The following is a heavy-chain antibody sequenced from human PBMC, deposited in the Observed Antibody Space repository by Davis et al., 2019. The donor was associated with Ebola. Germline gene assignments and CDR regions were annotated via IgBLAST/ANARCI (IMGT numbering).Heavy chain of an antibody. J-gene: IGHJ5*02. Sequence: MPSETLSLTCTVSGGSIRSRSYYWGWIRQPPGKGLEWIGSIYYSGSTYYNPSLKSRVTISVDTSKNQFSLRLSSVTAADTAVYYCARRQLRSGRYYGWFDPWGQGTQVTVSS. CDR2: IYYSGST. CDR3: ARRQLRSGRYYGWFDP. D-gene: IGHD1-26*01. CDR1: GGSIRSRSYY. V-gene: IGHV4-39*01.